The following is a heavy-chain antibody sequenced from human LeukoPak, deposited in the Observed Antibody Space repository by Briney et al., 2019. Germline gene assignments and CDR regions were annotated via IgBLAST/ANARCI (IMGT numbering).Heavy chain of an antibody. CDR3: TRDHCSYINCYEDYYYGMDV. CDR2: INPNTGAT. V-gene: IGHV1-2*02. D-gene: IGHD2-2*01. CDR1: GYTFTGYY. J-gene: IGHJ6*02. Sequence: ASVKVSCKASGYTFTGYYMHWVRQAPGQGLEWMGWINPNTGATDIAQKFQGRVTMTRDTSISAAYMELSRLRSDATAVYYCTRDHCSYINCYEDYYYGMDVWGQGTTVTVSS.